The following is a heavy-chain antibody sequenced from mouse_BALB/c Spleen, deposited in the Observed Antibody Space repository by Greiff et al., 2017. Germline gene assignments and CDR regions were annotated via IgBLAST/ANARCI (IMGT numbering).Heavy chain of an antibody. D-gene: IGHD1-1*01. Sequence: EVHLVESGPGLVKPSQSLSLTCTVTGYSITSDYAWNWIRQFPGNKLEWMGYISYSGSTSYNPSLKSRISITRDTSKNQFFLQLNSVTTEDTATYYCARSTVVDFDYWGQGTTLTVSS. CDR1: GYSITSDYA. J-gene: IGHJ2*01. CDR2: ISYSGST. V-gene: IGHV3-2*02. CDR3: ARSTVVDFDY.